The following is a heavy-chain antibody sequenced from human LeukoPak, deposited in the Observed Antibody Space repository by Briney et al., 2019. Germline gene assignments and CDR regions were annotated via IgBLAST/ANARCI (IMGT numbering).Heavy chain of an antibody. Sequence: GGSLRLSCAASGFKFDDYAMSWVRQTPGKGLEWVSGINWNGDRTDYADFVKGRFTISRDNAKNSLYLQMNSLTAEDTALYYCARDDNPNYYFYYMDVWGKGTTVTVSS. J-gene: IGHJ6*03. CDR2: INWNGDRT. CDR1: GFKFDDYA. V-gene: IGHV3-20*04. D-gene: IGHD5-24*01. CDR3: ARDDNPNYYFYYMDV.